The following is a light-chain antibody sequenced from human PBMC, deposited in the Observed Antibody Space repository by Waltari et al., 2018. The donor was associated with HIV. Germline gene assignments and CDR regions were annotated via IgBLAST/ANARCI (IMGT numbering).Light chain of an antibody. Sequence: IVLTQSPATLSLSPGVRTSLPCRASQDVDRYLAWYQQRPGQPPRLLIYDASSRATGVPPRFSGGGSGTDFFLTINSLEPEDFAIYFCQQRVTWPHTFGQGT. CDR2: DAS. J-gene: IGKJ2*01. V-gene: IGKV3-11*01. CDR1: QDVDRY. CDR3: QQRVTWPHT.